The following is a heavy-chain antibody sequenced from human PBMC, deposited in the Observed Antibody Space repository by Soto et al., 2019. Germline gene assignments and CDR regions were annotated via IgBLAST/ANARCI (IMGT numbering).Heavy chain of an antibody. Sequence: SETLSLTCAVDGGSFSGDYWSWSRQLPGKGLEWIGEINHSGSTNYNPSLKSRVTISVDTYKNQFSLKLSSVAAADTAVYYCARGGSSWRRGWFDPWGQGTLVTVSS. V-gene: IGHV4-34*01. J-gene: IGHJ5*02. CDR2: INHSGST. CDR1: GGSFSGDY. D-gene: IGHD6-13*01. CDR3: ARGGSSWRRGWFDP.